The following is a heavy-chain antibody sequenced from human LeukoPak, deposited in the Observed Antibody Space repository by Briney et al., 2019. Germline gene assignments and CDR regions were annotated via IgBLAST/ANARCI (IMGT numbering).Heavy chain of an antibody. V-gene: IGHV1-2*02. D-gene: IGHD2-21*02. CDR1: GYTFTGYY. Sequence: ASVKFSCKASGYTFTGYYIHWVRQAPGQGLECMGWINPNSGGTNYAPKFQGRVTMTRDTSITTAYMELSRLTSDDTTIYYCATTLHIVVVTWHAFDIWGQGTMVTVSS. CDR3: ATTLHIVVVTWHAFDI. CDR2: INPNSGGT. J-gene: IGHJ3*02.